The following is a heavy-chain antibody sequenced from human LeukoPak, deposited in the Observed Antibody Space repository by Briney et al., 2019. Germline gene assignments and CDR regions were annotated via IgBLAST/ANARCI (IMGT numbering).Heavy chain of an antibody. CDR1: GGTFSSYT. CDR2: IIPILGIA. J-gene: IGHJ4*02. CDR3: ARAARGYSYVMGDYFDY. D-gene: IGHD5-18*01. Sequence: SVKVSCKASGGTFSSYTISWVRQAPGQGLEWMGRIIPILGIANYAQKFQGRVTITADKSTSTAYMELSSLRSEDTAVYYCARAARGYSYVMGDYFDYWGQGTLVTVSS. V-gene: IGHV1-69*02.